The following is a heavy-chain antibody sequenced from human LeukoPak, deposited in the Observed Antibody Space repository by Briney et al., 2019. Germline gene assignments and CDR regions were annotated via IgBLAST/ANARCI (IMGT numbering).Heavy chain of an antibody. CDR1: GFTFSSYG. CDR2: ISGSGGST. J-gene: IGHJ3*02. CDR3: AKVIWRDLRLGELSLYLVGGAFDI. Sequence: GGSLRLSCAASGFTFSSYGMSWVRQAPGKGLEWVSAISGSGGSTYYADSVKGRFTISRDNSKNTLYLQMNSLNAEDTAVYYCAKVIWRDLRLGELSLYLVGGAFDIWGQGTMVTVSS. V-gene: IGHV3-23*01. D-gene: IGHD3-16*02.